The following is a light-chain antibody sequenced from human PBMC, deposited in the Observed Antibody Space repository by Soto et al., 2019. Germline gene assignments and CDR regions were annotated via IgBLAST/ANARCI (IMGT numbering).Light chain of an antibody. J-gene: IGKJ4*01. CDR3: QQGYSTPLT. V-gene: IGKV1-39*01. Sequence: DIQLTQSPSFLSASVGDRVTITCRASQSITSYLNWYQQKPGKAPKLLIYAASSLQSGVPSRFSGSGSGTDFTLTISSLQPEDFATYYCQQGYSTPLTFGGGTKVDIK. CDR1: QSITSY. CDR2: AAS.